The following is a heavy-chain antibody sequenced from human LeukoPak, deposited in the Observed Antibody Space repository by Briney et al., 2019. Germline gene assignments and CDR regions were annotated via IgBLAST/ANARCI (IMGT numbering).Heavy chain of an antibody. CDR1: GGTFSSYA. CDR2: IIPIFGTA. D-gene: IGHD6-13*01. V-gene: IGHV1-69*05. J-gene: IGHJ6*03. CDR3: ARGLAAAGTPYYYYYMDV. Sequence: SVKVSCKASGGTFSSYAISWVRQAPGQGLEWMGGIIPIFGTANYAQKFQGRVTITTDESTSTAYMELSSLRSEDTAVYYCARGLAAAGTPYYYYYMDVWGKGTTVTVS.